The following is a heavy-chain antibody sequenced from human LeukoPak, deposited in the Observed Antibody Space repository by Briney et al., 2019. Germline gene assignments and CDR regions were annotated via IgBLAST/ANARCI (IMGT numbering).Heavy chain of an antibody. Sequence: PGRSLRLSCAASGFTFDDYAMHWVRQAPGKGLEWVSGISWNSGSIGYADSVKGRFTISRDNSKNTLYLQMNSLRAEDTAVYYCAKSPPSKRDVWGQGTTVTVSS. CDR1: GFTFDDYA. J-gene: IGHJ6*02. CDR3: AKSPPSKRDV. CDR2: ISWNSGSI. V-gene: IGHV3-9*01.